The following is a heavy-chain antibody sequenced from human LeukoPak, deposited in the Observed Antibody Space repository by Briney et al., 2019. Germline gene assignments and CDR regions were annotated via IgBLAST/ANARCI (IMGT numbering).Heavy chain of an antibody. J-gene: IGHJ6*03. CDR1: GYTFTSYY. Sequence: ASVKVSCKASGYTFTSYYMHWVRQAPGQGLEWMGIINPSGGSTSYAQKFQGRVTMTRDMSTSTVYMELSSLRSEDTAVYYCAIAAYYYYYMDVWGKGTTVTVSS. V-gene: IGHV1-46*01. D-gene: IGHD2-15*01. CDR2: INPSGGST. CDR3: AIAAYYYYYMDV.